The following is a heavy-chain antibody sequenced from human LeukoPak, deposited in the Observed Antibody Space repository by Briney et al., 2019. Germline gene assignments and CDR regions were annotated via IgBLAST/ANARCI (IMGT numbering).Heavy chain of an antibody. D-gene: IGHD3-9*01. V-gene: IGHV4-39*01. Sequence: PSETLSLTCTVSGGSISSSSYYWGWIRQPPGKGLEWIGSIYYSGSTYYNPSLKSRVTISVDTSKNQFSPKLSSVTAADTAVYYCASRSSVRYFDWFFNWFDPWGQGTLVTVSS. CDR2: IYYSGST. CDR3: ASRSSVRYFDWFFNWFDP. CDR1: GGSISSSSYY. J-gene: IGHJ5*02.